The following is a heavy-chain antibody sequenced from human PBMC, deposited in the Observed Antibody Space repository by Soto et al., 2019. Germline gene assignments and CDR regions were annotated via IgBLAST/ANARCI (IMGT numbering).Heavy chain of an antibody. CDR3: ARGLGVVVVAAKFL. D-gene: IGHD2-15*01. CDR1: GYTFTSYA. V-gene: IGHV1-3*01. Sequence: ASVKVSCKASGYTFTSYAMHWVRQAPGQRLEWMGWINAGNGNTKYSQKFQGRVTITRDTSASTAYMELSSLRSEDTAVYYCARGLGVVVVAAKFLWGQGTLVTVSS. J-gene: IGHJ4*02. CDR2: INAGNGNT.